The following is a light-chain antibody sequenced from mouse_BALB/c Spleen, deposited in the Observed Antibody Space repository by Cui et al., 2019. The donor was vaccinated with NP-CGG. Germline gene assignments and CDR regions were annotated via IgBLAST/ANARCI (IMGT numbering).Light chain of an antibody. Sequence: AVCTQESAPTTSPGETVTLTCRSSTGAVTTNNYANWVQEKPDHLFTGLIGGTNNRAPGVPARFSGSLIGDKAALTITGAQTEDETKYFCALWYSNHWVFGGGTKLTVL. CDR2: GTN. CDR3: ALWYSNHWV. V-gene: IGLV1*01. CDR1: TGAVTTNNY. J-gene: IGLJ1*01.